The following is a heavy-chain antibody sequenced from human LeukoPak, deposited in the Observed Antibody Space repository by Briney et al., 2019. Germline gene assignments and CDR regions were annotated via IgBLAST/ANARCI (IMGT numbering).Heavy chain of an antibody. V-gene: IGHV3-43*02. CDR1: GFSLGAYA. CDR2: INADGGRT. Sequence: GGSLRLSCVASGFSLGAYAMHWVRHARGKGLEWVSHINADGGRTYYADAVKGRFTISRDNSKDSQYLQMTGLRAEDSAVYYCATWAFYHDLDVWGRGTTVTVSS. CDR3: ATWAFYHDLDV. J-gene: IGHJ6*02. D-gene: IGHD3-3*01.